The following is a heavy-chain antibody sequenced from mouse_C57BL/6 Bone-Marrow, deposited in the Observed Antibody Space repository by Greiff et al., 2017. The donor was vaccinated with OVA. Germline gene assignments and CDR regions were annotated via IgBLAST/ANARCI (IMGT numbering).Heavy chain of an antibody. CDR2: ISNGGGST. V-gene: IGHV5-12*01. Sequence: VQGVESGGGLVQPGGSLQLSCAASGFTFSDFYMYWIRQTPEKRLEWVAYISNGGGSTYYPDTVKGRFTISRDNAKNTLYLQMSRLKSEDTAMYYCARLDAMDYWGQGTSVTVSS. CDR3: ARLDAMDY. J-gene: IGHJ4*01. CDR1: GFTFSDFY.